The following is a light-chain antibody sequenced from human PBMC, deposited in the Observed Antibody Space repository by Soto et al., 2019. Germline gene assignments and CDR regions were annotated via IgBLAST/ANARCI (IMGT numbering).Light chain of an antibody. Sequence: EIVLTQSPGTLSLSPGERATLSCRASQSVSSSYLAWYQQRPGQAPRLLIYGAYSRATGIPDRFSGSGSGTAFTLTISRLEPEDFAVYYCQQYGSSPTWTFGQGTKVEIK. CDR2: GAY. CDR3: QQYGSSPTWT. CDR1: QSVSSSY. V-gene: IGKV3-20*01. J-gene: IGKJ1*01.